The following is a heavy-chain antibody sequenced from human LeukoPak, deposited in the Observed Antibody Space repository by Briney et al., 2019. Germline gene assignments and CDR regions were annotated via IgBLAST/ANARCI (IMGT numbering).Heavy chain of an antibody. CDR2: IRLDGSNK. Sequence: GGSLRLSCAASGFTFSSYGMHRVRQAPGKGLEWVAFIRLDGSNKYYADSVKGRFTISRDNSKNTLYLQMNSLRGDDTAVYYCAKPHFDYWGQGTLVTVSS. CDR3: AKPHFDY. V-gene: IGHV3-30*02. J-gene: IGHJ4*02. CDR1: GFTFSSYG.